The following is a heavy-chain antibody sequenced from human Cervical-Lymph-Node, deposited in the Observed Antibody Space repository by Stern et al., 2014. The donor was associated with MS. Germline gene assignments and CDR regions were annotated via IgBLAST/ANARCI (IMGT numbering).Heavy chain of an antibody. J-gene: IGHJ4*02. CDR3: QAFPDY. CDR2: INPSIGVT. Sequence: HVQLVQSGAEVKKPGASVKVSCRSSGYSFTDYSFHWVRQAPGQGLEWMGCINPSIGVTHYAQQFQGRVTMTRGSSMNTAYMEMSRLRSDDTAVYYCQAFPDYWGQGTLITVSS. CDR1: GYSFTDYS. V-gene: IGHV1-2*02.